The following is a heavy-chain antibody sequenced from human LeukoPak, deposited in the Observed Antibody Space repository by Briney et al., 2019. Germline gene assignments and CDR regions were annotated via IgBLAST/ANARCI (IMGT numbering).Heavy chain of an antibody. J-gene: IGHJ4*02. CDR2: INHSGST. Sequence: SETLSLTCAVCGGSFSGYYWSWIRQPPGKGLEWIGEINHSGSTNYNPSLKSRVTISVDTSKNQFSLKLSSVTAADTAVYYCARVRTRAYYDSSGYFDYWGQGTLVTVSS. CDR1: GGSFSGYY. V-gene: IGHV4-34*01. D-gene: IGHD3-22*01. CDR3: ARVRTRAYYDSSGYFDY.